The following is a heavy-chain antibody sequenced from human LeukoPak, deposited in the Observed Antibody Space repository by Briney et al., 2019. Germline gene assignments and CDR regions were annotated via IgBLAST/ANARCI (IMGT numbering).Heavy chain of an antibody. V-gene: IGHV4-61*01. Sequence: SETLSLTCSVSGGSVTSVSYYWSWIRQPPGTALEWVGYISYSGSTTYNPSLKSRVTISVDTSKNQFSLKLRSVTAADTAVYYCATLYCSRTSCYVDYWAQGTLVTVSS. CDR3: ATLYCSRTSCYVDY. CDR2: ISYSGST. CDR1: GGSVTSVSYY. D-gene: IGHD2-2*01. J-gene: IGHJ4*02.